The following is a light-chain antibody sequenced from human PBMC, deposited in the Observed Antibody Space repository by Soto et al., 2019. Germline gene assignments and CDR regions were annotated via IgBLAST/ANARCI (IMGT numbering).Light chain of an antibody. CDR3: QQRFNWPRFT. Sequence: EIVLTQSPATLSLSPGERATLSCRASQTVSSYLAWYQQKPGQSPRLLIYDVSNRATDIPARFSAGGSGTDFTLTISSLEPEDFAVYYCQQRFNWPRFTFGQGTKLEIK. V-gene: IGKV3-11*01. J-gene: IGKJ2*01. CDR1: QTVSSY. CDR2: DVS.